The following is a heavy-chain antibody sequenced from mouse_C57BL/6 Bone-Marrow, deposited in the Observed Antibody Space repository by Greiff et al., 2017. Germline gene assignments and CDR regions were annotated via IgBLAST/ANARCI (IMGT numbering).Heavy chain of an antibody. CDR1: GYTFTSYW. D-gene: IGHD1-1*01. V-gene: IGHV1-61*01. Sequence: QVQLQQPGAELVRPGSSVKLSCKASGYTFTSYWMAWVKQRPGQGLEWIGNIYPSDSETHYNQKFKDKATLTVDKSSSTAYMQLSSLTSEDSAVYYCARSGRDYYGSSSGYWGQGTTLTVSS. CDR2: IYPSDSET. CDR3: ARSGRDYYGSSSGY. J-gene: IGHJ2*01.